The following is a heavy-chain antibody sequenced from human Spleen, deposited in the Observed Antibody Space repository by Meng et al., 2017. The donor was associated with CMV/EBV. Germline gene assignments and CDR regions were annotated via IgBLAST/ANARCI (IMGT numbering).Heavy chain of an antibody. V-gene: IGHV1-2*02. Sequence: ASVKVSCKASGYTFTGYYMHWVRQAPGQGLEWMGWINPNSGGTNYAQKFQGGVTMTTDTSTSTAYMELRSLRSDDTAVYYCARDHYHSSALMDVWGQGTTVTVSS. D-gene: IGHD3-22*01. CDR1: GYTFTGYY. CDR3: ARDHYHSSALMDV. CDR2: INPNSGGT. J-gene: IGHJ6*02.